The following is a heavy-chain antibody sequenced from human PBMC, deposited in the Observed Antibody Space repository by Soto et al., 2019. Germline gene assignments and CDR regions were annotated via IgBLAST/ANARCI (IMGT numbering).Heavy chain of an antibody. V-gene: IGHV3-23*01. CDR2: ISGSGGST. CDR1: GFTFSSYA. D-gene: IGHD5-12*01. CDR3: AKYEGGYSYFDY. J-gene: IGHJ4*02. Sequence: GGSLRLSCAASGFTFSSYAMSWVRQAPGKGLEWVSTISGSGGSTYYADSVKGRFTISRDNSKNTLYLQMNSLRAEDTAVYYCAKYEGGYSYFDYWGQGTLVTVSS.